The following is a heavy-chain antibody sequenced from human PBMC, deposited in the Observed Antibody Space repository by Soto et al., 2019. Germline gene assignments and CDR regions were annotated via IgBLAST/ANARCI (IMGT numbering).Heavy chain of an antibody. Sequence: GGSLRLSCAASGFTFSSYAMSWVRQAPGKGLELVLVISGSDDSTYYADSVKGRFTISRDNSKNTLYLQMNSLRAEDTAVYYCAKRSSSSTFDYWGQGTLVTVSS. CDR1: GFTFSSYA. V-gene: IGHV3-23*01. CDR2: ISGSDDST. D-gene: IGHD6-6*01. J-gene: IGHJ4*02. CDR3: AKRSSSSTFDY.